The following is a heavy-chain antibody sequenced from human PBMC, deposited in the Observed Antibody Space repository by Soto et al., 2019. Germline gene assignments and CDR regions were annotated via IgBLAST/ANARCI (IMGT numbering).Heavy chain of an antibody. CDR2: IYYSGNT. CDR1: GGSTSSDNY. Sequence: TSETLSLTCTVSGGSTSSDNYWSWIRQPPGKGLEWIGHIYYSGNTDYNLSLKSRLAISIDTSKNQFSLKLSSVTAADTAVYFCAREGGESSDGLYYFDSWGQGSLVTVSS. CDR3: AREGGESSDGLYYFDS. V-gene: IGHV4-30-4*01. J-gene: IGHJ4*02. D-gene: IGHD3-16*01.